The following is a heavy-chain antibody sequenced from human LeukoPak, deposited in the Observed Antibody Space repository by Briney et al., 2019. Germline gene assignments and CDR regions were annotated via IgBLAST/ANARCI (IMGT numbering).Heavy chain of an antibody. CDR2: INPSGGST. CDR3: AGRFRTHIDY. J-gene: IGHJ4*02. V-gene: IGHV1-46*03. CDR1: GYTFTDLY. Sequence: ASVKVSCKASGYTFTDLYIHWVRQAPGQGLEWMGIINPSGGSTSYAQKFQGRVTMTRDTSTSTVYMELSSLRSEDTAVYYCAGRFRTHIDYWGQGTLVTVSS. D-gene: IGHD3-10*01.